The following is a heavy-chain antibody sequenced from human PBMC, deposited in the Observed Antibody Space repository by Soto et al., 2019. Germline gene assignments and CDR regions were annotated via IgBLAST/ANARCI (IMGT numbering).Heavy chain of an antibody. CDR1: GYTLTELS. D-gene: IGHD5-12*01. V-gene: IGHV1-24*01. J-gene: IGHJ6*02. CDR3: ATKSGFYYYYGMDV. Sequence: ASVKVSCKVSGYTLTELSMHWVRQAPGKGLEWMGGFDPEDGETIYAQKFQGRVTMTEDTSTDTAYMELSSLRSEDTAVYYCATKSGFYYYYGMDVWGQGTTVTVS. CDR2: FDPEDGET.